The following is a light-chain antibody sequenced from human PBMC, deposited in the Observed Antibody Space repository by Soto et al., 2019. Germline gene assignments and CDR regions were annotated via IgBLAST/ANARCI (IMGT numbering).Light chain of an antibody. Sequence: QSALTQPRSVSGSPGQSVTISCTGTSSDVGGYNYVSWYQQHPGKAPKLMIYDVSKRPSGVPDRFSGSKSGNTASLTVSGLQAEDEADYYCYSYAGSSYVFGTGTKVTV. CDR3: YSYAGSSYV. CDR1: SSDVGGYNY. J-gene: IGLJ1*01. CDR2: DVS. V-gene: IGLV2-11*01.